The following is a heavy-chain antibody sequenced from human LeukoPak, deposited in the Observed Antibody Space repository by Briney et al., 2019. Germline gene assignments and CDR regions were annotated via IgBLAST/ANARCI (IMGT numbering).Heavy chain of an antibody. CDR3: AIGWELHRFGY. Sequence: PAGSLRLSCAASGFTFRSYAMNWVRQAPGKGLEWVSGISNSGDTTYYADSVKGRFSISRDNSKNTLYLQMDSLRAEDTAVYYCAIGWELHRFGYWGQGTLVTVST. CDR2: ISNSGDTT. J-gene: IGHJ4*02. CDR1: GFTFRSYA. V-gene: IGHV3-23*01. D-gene: IGHD1-26*01.